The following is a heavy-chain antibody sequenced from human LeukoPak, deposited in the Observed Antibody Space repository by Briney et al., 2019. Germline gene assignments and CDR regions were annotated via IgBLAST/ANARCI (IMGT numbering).Heavy chain of an antibody. V-gene: IGHV3-49*02. J-gene: IGHJ4*02. D-gene: IGHD3-9*01. Sequence: WIRQPPGKGLEWVGFIRSKAYGGTTEYAASVKGRFTISRDDSKSIAYLQVNSLKTEDTAVYYCTRDDYDILTGYLVVDYWGQGTLVIVSS. CDR2: IRSKAYGGTT. CDR3: TRDDYDILTGYLVVDY.